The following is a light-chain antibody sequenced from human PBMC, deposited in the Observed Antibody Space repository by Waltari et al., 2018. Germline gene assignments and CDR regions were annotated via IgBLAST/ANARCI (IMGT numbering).Light chain of an antibody. CDR2: HAS. J-gene: IGKJ4*01. V-gene: IGKV3-11*01. Sequence: EIVLTQSPATLSLSPGERATLSCRASQSVSTFLAWYQQKPGQAPRLLIYHASNRATGIPARFSGRGSGTNFTLTISDLEPEDFAVYYRQQRANWPPLTFGGGTRVEIK. CDR1: QSVSTF. CDR3: QQRANWPPLT.